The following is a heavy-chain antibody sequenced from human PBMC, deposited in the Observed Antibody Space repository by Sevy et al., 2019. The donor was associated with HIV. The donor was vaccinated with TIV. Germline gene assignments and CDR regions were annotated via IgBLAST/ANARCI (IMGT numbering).Heavy chain of an antibody. CDR1: GYTFSSYG. CDR3: ARCLGGLRPWEYNWFDP. J-gene: IGHJ5*02. CDR2: IGAYNGNI. Sequence: ASVKVSCKASGYTFSSYGISWVRQAPGQGLEWMGWIGAYNGNIKYSQKFQGRVTMTTDTSTSTVYMELRSLSSVDTAVYYCARCLGGLRPWEYNWFDPWGQGTLVTVSS. V-gene: IGHV1-18*01. D-gene: IGHD1-26*01.